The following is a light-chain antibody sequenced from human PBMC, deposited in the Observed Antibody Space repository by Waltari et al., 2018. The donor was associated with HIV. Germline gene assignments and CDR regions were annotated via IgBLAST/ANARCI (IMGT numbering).Light chain of an antibody. V-gene: IGKV2-24*01. CDR3: MQGTQFPRT. Sequence: DLVMTQTPLPSPVTPGQPAALSCKPSQTLLHSNGNTSLSWLHQRPGQPPRVLIYQISERLSGDPGRLTGSGAVTDFALKNSRMEREEVGVFYCMQGTQFPRTFGQGTKV. J-gene: IGKJ1*01. CDR2: QIS. CDR1: QTLLHSNGNTS.